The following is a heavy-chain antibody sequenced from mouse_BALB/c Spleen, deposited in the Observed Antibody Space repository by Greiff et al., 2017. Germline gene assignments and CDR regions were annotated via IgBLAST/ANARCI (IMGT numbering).Heavy chain of an antibody. J-gene: IGHJ2*01. D-gene: IGHD1-1*01. CDR2: INSNGGST. Sequence: EVQRVEPGGGLVQPGGSLKLSCAASGFTFSSYGMSWVRQTPDKRLELVATINSNGGSTYYPDSVKGRFTISRDNAKNTLYLQMSSLKSEDTAMYYCARGDYYGASYYFDYWGQGTTLTVSS. CDR1: GFTFSSYG. V-gene: IGHV5-6-3*01. CDR3: ARGDYYGASYYFDY.